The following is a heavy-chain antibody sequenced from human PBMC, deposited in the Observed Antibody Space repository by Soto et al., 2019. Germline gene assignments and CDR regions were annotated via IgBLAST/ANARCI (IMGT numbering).Heavy chain of an antibody. D-gene: IGHD1-1*01. V-gene: IGHV4-34*01. CDR1: GGFVSSGSYY. J-gene: IGHJ3*02. Sequence: QVQLQQWGAGLLKPSETLSLTCAVYGGFVSSGSYYWSWIRQPPGKGLEWIGEMSHSGGTHFNPSLESRVTISVDTAKNQFSLKMSSVTAAYTALYYCARVERGTATTVVDAFDIWGPGTMVTGSS. CDR3: ARVERGTATTVVDAFDI. CDR2: MSHSGGT.